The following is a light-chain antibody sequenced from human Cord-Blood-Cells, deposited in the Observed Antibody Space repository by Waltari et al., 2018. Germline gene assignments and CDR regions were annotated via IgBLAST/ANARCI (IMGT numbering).Light chain of an antibody. J-gene: IGLJ2*01. CDR3: SSYAGSNNVV. Sequence: QSALTQPPSASGSPGQPVTLSCTGTRSDAGGYHYAPWYQQHPVKAPKRMIYEVSKRPSGVPDRFSGSKSGNTASLTVSGLQAEDEADYYCSSYAGSNNVVFGGGTKLTVL. CDR1: RSDAGGYHY. V-gene: IGLV2-8*01. CDR2: EVS.